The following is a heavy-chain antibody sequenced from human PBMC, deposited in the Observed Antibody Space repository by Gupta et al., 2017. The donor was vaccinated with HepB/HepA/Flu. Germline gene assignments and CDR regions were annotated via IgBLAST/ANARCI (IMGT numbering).Heavy chain of an antibody. CDR3: AKDSHADTDGEVDD. J-gene: IGHJ4*02. V-gene: IGHV3-23*01. Sequence: EVQLLESGGGLVQPGGSLRLSCAASGFTFTNYAMTWVRQAPGKGLEWVASIIGDAGVSENYADSVRGRFIISRDNSKNTIYLQMNSLGAEDTALYYCAKDSHADTDGEVDDWGQGTRVTVSS. CDR2: IIGDAGVSE. CDR1: GFTFTNYA. D-gene: IGHD2-21*01.